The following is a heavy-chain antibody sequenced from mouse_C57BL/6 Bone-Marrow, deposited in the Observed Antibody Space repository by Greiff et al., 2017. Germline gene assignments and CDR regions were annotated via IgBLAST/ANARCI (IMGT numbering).Heavy chain of an antibody. CDR1: GYSFTDYN. CDR2: INPNYGTT. V-gene: IGHV1-39*01. D-gene: IGHD1-1*01. J-gene: IGHJ1*03. CDR3: AMGSSYPYWYFGV. Sequence: EVQLQQSGPELVKPGASVKISCKASGYSFTDYNMNWVKQSNGKSLEWIGVINPNYGTTSYNQKFKGKATLTVDQSSSTAYMQLNSLTSEDSADYYGAMGSSYPYWYFGVWGTGTTVTVSS.